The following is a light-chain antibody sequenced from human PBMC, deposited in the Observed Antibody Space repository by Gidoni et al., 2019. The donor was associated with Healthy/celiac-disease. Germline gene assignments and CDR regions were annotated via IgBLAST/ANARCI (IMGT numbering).Light chain of an antibody. Sequence: DIQMTQPPSSLSASVGDRVTLTCRASPSISSYLNWYQQRPGKAPKLLIYAASSLQSGVPSRFSGSGSGTDFTLTISSLQPEDFATYYCQQSYSTLYTFGQGTKLEIK. CDR1: PSISSY. V-gene: IGKV1-39*01. CDR3: QQSYSTLYT. J-gene: IGKJ2*01. CDR2: AAS.